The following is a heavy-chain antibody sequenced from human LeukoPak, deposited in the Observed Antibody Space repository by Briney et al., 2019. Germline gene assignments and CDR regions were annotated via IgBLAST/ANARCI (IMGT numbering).Heavy chain of an antibody. CDR1: GVSISSSSYY. CDR3: ARRGRPPYIQLWLYNWFDP. CDR2: INHSGST. J-gene: IGHJ5*02. Sequence: PSETLSLTCTVSGVSISSSSYYWGWIRQPPGKGLEWIGEINHSGSTNYNPSLKRRVTISVDTSKNQFSLKLSSVTAADTAVYYCARRGRPPYIQLWLYNWFDPWGQGTLVTVSS. V-gene: IGHV4-39*07. D-gene: IGHD5-18*01.